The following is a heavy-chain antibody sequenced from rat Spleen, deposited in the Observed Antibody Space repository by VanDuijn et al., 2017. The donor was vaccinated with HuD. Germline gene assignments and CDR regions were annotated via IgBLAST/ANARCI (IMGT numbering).Heavy chain of an antibody. CDR1: GYSITSNY. CDR2: INSAGST. CDR3: ARYRDSYGHVGIFDN. J-gene: IGHJ2*01. D-gene: IGHD1-12*01. V-gene: IGHV3-3*01. Sequence: EVQLQESGPGLVKPSQSLSLTCSVTGYSITSNYWGWIRKFPGNKMEWMGYINSAGSTNYNPSLTSRISITRDTSRNQFFLQLNSVTSEDTATYYCARYRDSYGHVGIFDNWGQGVMVTVSS.